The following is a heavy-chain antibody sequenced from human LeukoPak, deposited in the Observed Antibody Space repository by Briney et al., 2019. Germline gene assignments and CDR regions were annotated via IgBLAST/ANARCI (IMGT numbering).Heavy chain of an antibody. CDR3: AKDKEYSYIGYYFDY. CDR2: ISYDGSNK. J-gene: IGHJ4*02. V-gene: IGHV3-30*18. Sequence: GGSLRLSCAASGFTFSSYGMHWVRQAPGKGLEWVAVISYDGSNKYYADSVKGRFTISRDNSKNTLYLQMNSLRAEDTAVYYCAKDKEYSYIGYYFDYWGQGTLVTVSS. D-gene: IGHD5-18*01. CDR1: GFTFSSYG.